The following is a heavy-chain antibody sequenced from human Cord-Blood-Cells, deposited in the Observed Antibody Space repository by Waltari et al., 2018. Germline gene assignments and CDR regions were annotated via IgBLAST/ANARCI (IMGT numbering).Heavy chain of an antibody. CDR3: AKAPIAAGDAFDI. J-gene: IGHJ3*02. V-gene: IGHV3-30*02. Sequence: QVQLVESGGGVVQPGGSLRLSCAASGFPFSRYGMHWFRQAPGKGLEWVAFIRYDGSNKYYADSVKGRFTISRDNSKNTLYLQMNSLRAEDTAVYYCAKAPIAAGDAFDIWGQGTMVTVSS. CDR2: IRYDGSNK. CDR1: GFPFSRYG. D-gene: IGHD6-13*01.